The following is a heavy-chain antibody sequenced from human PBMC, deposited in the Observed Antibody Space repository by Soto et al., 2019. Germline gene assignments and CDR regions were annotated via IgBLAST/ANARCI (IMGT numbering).Heavy chain of an antibody. CDR2: ISGYGDDT. V-gene: IGHV3-23*01. J-gene: IGHJ1*01. Sequence: EVQLLESGGGLVQPGGSLRLSCAASGFTFKKYSMTWVRLSPGKGLEWISGISGYGDDTYYADSVKGRFTISRDNSNNTLYLHMSSLGVGDTAVYYCTKGQSEVVVAGLNYWGQGTLVTVSS. D-gene: IGHD2-15*01. CDR1: GFTFKKYS. CDR3: TKGQSEVVVAGLNY.